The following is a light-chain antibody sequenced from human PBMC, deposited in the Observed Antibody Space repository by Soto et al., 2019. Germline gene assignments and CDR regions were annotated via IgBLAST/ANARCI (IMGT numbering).Light chain of an antibody. CDR1: KLGDKY. V-gene: IGLV3-1*01. J-gene: IGLJ2*01. CDR3: QAWDSSTVV. Sequence: SYELTQPPSVSVSPGQTASITCSGDKLGDKYAYGYQQKPGQSPVLVIYQDSKRPSGIPERFSGSNSGNTATLTNSGTQAMDEADYYCQAWDSSTVVFGGGTKLTVL. CDR2: QDS.